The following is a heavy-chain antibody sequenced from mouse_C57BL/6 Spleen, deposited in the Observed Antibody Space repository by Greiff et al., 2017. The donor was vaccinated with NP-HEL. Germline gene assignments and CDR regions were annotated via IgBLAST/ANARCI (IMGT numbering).Heavy chain of an antibody. CDR2: IDPSDSET. CDR3: ARQYYGSRDFDY. CDR1: GYTFTSYW. Sequence: VQLQQPGAELVRPGSSVKLSCKASGYTFTSYWMHWVKQRPIQGLEWIGNIDPSDSETHYNQKFKDKATLTVDKSSSTAYMQLSSLTSDDSAVYYCARQYYGSRDFDYWGQGTTLTVSS. D-gene: IGHD1-1*01. V-gene: IGHV1-52*01. J-gene: IGHJ2*01.